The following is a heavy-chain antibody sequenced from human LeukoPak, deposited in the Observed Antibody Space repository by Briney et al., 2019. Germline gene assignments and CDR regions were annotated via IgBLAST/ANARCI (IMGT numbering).Heavy chain of an antibody. CDR2: IIGSGRST. V-gene: IGHV3-23*01. CDR3: AKDVGYCSGGTCYSGRNWFDP. CDR1: AFTFSSNS. D-gene: IGHD2-15*01. Sequence: GSPRLPSAASAFTFSSNSMRWGLQPPAEEVVWLSAIIGSGRSTFYEDSVKGRFTISRDNSKSTLYLQMNSLRAEDTAVYYCAKDVGYCSGGTCYSGRNWFDPWGQGTLVTVSS. J-gene: IGHJ5*02.